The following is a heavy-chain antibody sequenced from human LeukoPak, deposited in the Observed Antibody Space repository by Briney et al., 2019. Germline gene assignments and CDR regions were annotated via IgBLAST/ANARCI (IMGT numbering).Heavy chain of an antibody. CDR3: ARVESSGFLDY. Sequence: SETLSLTCTVSGGSISSYYWSWIRQPPGKGLEWIGYIYYSGSTNYNPSLKSRVTISVDTSKNQFSLKLSSVTAADTAVYYCARVESSGFLDYWGQGTLVTVSS. V-gene: IGHV4-59*01. CDR2: IYYSGST. CDR1: GGSISSYY. J-gene: IGHJ4*02. D-gene: IGHD6-19*01.